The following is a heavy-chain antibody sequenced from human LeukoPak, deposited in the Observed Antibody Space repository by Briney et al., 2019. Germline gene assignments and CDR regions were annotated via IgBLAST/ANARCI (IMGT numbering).Heavy chain of an antibody. CDR3: ARGCQRHGSGFFCAFDI. J-gene: IGHJ3*02. V-gene: IGHV3-21*01. D-gene: IGHD3-22*01. CDR1: GFTFSSYS. Sequence: GGSLRLSCAASGFTFSSYSMNWVRQAPGKGLEWVSYADSVKGRFTISRDNAKNSLYLQMNSLRAEDTAVYYCARGCQRHGSGFFCAFDIWGQGTMVTVSS.